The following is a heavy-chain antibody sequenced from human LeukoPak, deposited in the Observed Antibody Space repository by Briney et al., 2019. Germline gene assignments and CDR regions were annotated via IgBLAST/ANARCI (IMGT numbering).Heavy chain of an antibody. Sequence: GGSLRLSCAASGFTFSSYAMSWVRQAPGKGLEWVSAISGSGGSTYYADSVKGRFTISRDNSKNTLYLQMNSLSAEDTAVYYCAKKGFGELVIDYWGQGTLVTVSS. V-gene: IGHV3-23*01. J-gene: IGHJ4*02. D-gene: IGHD3-10*01. CDR1: GFTFSSYA. CDR2: ISGSGGST. CDR3: AKKGFGELVIDY.